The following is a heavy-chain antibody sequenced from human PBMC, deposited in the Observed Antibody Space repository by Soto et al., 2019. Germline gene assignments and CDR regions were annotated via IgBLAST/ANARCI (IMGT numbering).Heavy chain of an antibody. CDR2: ISLDGSYK. V-gene: IGHV3-30*18. Sequence: QVQLVESGGGVVQPGTSLSLSCAASGFTFSSYGMHWVRQAPGKGLEWVAVISLDGSYKYYADSVKGRFTISRDNSKNTLHLQMNSLRAEDAAVYYCAKRGSGVKEFDYWGQGTLVTVSS. D-gene: IGHD2-15*01. CDR3: AKRGSGVKEFDY. CDR1: GFTFSSYG. J-gene: IGHJ4*02.